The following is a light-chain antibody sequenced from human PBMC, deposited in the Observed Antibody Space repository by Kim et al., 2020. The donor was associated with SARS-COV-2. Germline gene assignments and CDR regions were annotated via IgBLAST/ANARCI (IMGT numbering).Light chain of an antibody. CDR1: QRISNF. CDR2: RAS. CDR3: QQYGTYPVT. J-gene: IGKJ2*01. V-gene: IGKV1-5*03. Sequence: DTQMTQSPSSLSASVGDRVTITCRASQRISNFLSWYQQKPGKAPKVLMFRASNLETGVPSRFSGSGSGTEFTLTISSLQPDDFATYYCQQYGTYPVTFGQGTKLEI.